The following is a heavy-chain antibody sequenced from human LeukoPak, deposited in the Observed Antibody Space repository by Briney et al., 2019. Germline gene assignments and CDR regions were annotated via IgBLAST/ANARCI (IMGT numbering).Heavy chain of an antibody. J-gene: IGHJ4*02. CDR3: ARDSSSSGPGGYFDY. V-gene: IGHV3-33*01. CDR2: IWNDVVNK. D-gene: IGHD3-22*01. Sequence: GGSLRLSCAAAGFTFSSDGMHWVRQAPGKGLEWVAVIWNDVVNKYYADSVKGRFTIYRENYKNKLYLKMHSLRAEDTAVYYCARDSSSSGPGGYFDYWAREPWSPSP. CDR1: GFTFSSDG.